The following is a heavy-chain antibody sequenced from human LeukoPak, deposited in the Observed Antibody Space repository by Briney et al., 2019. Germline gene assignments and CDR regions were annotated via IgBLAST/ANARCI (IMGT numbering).Heavy chain of an antibody. V-gene: IGHV4-31*03. Sequence: SQTLSLTCTVSGGSINSGGYYWSWIRQHPGKGLEWIGYIYYSGSTYYNPSLKSRVTISVDTSKNQFSLKLSSVTAADTAVYYCARGVTGYYYTSYYFDYWGQGTLVTVSS. CDR2: IYYSGST. J-gene: IGHJ4*02. CDR3: ARGVTGYYYTSYYFDY. CDR1: GGSINSGGYY. D-gene: IGHD3-22*01.